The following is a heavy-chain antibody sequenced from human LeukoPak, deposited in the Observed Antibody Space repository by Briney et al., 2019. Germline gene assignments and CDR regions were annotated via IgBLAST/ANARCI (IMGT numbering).Heavy chain of an antibody. J-gene: IGHJ4*02. D-gene: IGHD6-13*01. V-gene: IGHV3-23*01. CDR1: GFTFSTYA. Sequence: GFLKLSLAASGFTFSTYAMRWVRQASGKGLEWVSSISSSSSYIYYADSVKGRFTISRDNSKNTLYLQMNSLRAEDTAVYYCAKDSGPSSWYYFDYWGQGTLVTVSS. CDR3: AKDSGPSSWYYFDY. CDR2: ISSSSSYI.